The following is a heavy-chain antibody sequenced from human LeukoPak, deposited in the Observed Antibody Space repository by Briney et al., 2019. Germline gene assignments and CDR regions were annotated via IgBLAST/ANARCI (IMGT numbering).Heavy chain of an antibody. V-gene: IGHV1-69*13. J-gene: IGHJ4*02. Sequence: SVTVSCTASGGTFGSHAISWVRQAPGQGLEWIGGIIPIFDTTIYGKEFQGRVTTTADGSTSTAYMELSSLRSEDTAVYYCARKETYGGPPGYWGRGTLVTVSS. CDR3: ARKETYGGPPGY. CDR2: IIPIFDTT. CDR1: GGTFGSHA. D-gene: IGHD4-23*01.